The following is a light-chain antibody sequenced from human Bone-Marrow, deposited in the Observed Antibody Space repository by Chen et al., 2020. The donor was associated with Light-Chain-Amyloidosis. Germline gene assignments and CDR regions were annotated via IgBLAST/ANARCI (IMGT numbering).Light chain of an antibody. J-gene: IGLJ2*01. CDR3: QSADSSGTYEVI. CDR1: DLPTKY. CDR2: RDT. Sequence: SYELTQPPSVAGSPGQTARITCSGDDLPTKYAYWYQQKPGHAPVLVIHRDTERPSGISERFSGSSSGTTATLTISGVQAEDEADYHCQSADSSGTYEVIFGGGTKLTVL. V-gene: IGLV3-25*03.